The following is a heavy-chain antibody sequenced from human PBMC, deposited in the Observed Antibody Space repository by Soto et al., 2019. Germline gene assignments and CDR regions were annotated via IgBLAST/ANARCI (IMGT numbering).Heavy chain of an antibody. CDR3: AREVGGSSWSPRPYYYYYGMDV. CDR2: LNQGGRA. CDR1: GGSFSGYY. V-gene: IGHV4-34*01. D-gene: IGHD6-13*01. J-gene: IGHJ6*02. Sequence: LSLTCAVYGGSFSGYYWCWIRQPPWNGLEWIGELNQGGRANYNQPLKSRVTISVDTSKNQFSLKLSSVTAADTAVYYCAREVGGSSWSPRPYYYYYGMDVWGQGTTVTVSS.